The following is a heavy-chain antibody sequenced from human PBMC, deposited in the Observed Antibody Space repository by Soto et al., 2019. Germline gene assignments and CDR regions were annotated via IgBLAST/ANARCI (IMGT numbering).Heavy chain of an antibody. J-gene: IGHJ4*02. CDR1: GFTFTNA. V-gene: IGHV3-23*01. D-gene: IGHD4-17*01. CDR2: ISGSGRST. Sequence: PGGSLRLSCEASGFTFTNAMSWVRQAPGKGLEWVSAISGSGRSTYYAHSVKGRFTISRDNSKNTLYLQMNSLRAEDTAVYYCATELTTVTPFDYWGQGTLVTVSS. CDR3: ATELTTVTPFDY.